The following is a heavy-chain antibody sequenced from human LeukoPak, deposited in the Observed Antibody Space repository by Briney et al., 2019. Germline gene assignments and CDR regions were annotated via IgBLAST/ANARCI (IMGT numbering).Heavy chain of an antibody. J-gene: IGHJ6*03. CDR1: GFTFSSYA. Sequence: GGSLRLSCAASGFTFSSYAMSWVRQAPGKGLEWVAVISYDGSNKYYADSVKGRFTISRDNSKNTLYLQMNSLRAEDTAVYYCAKDSVTVSLPTAYYYYYMDVWGKGTTVTVSS. CDR3: AKDSVTVSLPTAYYYYYMDV. V-gene: IGHV3-30*18. CDR2: ISYDGSNK. D-gene: IGHD2-2*01.